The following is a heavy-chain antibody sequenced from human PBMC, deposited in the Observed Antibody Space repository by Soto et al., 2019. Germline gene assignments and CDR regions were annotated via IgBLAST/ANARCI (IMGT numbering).Heavy chain of an antibody. Sequence: GASVKVSCKASGYTFTSYGISWVRQAPGQGLEWMGWISAYNGNTNYAQKLQGRVTMTTDTSTSTAYMELRSLRSDDTAVYYCARGFYDSSGYYLAIEYFDYWGQGTLVTVSS. CDR3: ARGFYDSSGYYLAIEYFDY. J-gene: IGHJ4*02. CDR2: ISAYNGNT. D-gene: IGHD3-22*01. CDR1: GYTFTSYG. V-gene: IGHV1-18*04.